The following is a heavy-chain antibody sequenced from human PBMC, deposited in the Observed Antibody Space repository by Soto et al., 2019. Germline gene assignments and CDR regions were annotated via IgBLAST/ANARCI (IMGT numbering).Heavy chain of an antibody. J-gene: IGHJ6*02. CDR3: SRDRLAASPYYYYGMDV. D-gene: IGHD6-13*01. CDR2: INHSGST. CDR1: GGSFSGYY. Sequence: SETLSLTCAVYGGSFSGYYWSWIRQPPGKGLEWIGEINHSGSTNYNPSLKSRVTISVETSKNQFSLKLSSVTAADTAVYYCSRDRLAASPYYYYGMDVWGQGTTVTVSS. V-gene: IGHV4-34*01.